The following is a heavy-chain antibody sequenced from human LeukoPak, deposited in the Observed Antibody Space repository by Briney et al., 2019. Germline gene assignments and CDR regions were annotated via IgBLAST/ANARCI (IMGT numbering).Heavy chain of an antibody. Sequence: GGSLRLSCAASGFTFSRYAMSWVRQAPGKGLEWVCGISSSGESPYYADSVKGRFTISRDNSRNTLYLEINSLRAEDTAVYYCAKKSRDGYNPFDYLGQGTLVTVSS. CDR3: AKKSRDGYNPFDY. V-gene: IGHV3-23*01. D-gene: IGHD5-24*01. CDR2: ISSSGESP. CDR1: GFTFSRYA. J-gene: IGHJ4*02.